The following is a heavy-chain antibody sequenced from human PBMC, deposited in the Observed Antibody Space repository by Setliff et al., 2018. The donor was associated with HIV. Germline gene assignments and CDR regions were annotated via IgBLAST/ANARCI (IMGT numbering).Heavy chain of an antibody. J-gene: IGHJ4*02. D-gene: IGHD3-22*01. CDR3: ARGSDDRRGYHQRPADY. V-gene: IGHV4-61*01. CDR1: GGSISSGSYY. Sequence: SETLSLTCTVSGGSISSGSYYWSWIRQPPGKGLEWIGYIYYSGSTNYKPSLKSRVSISVDTSKNQFSLNLNSVTAADTAVYYCARGSDDRRGYHQRPADYWGQGTLVTVPS. CDR2: IYYSGST.